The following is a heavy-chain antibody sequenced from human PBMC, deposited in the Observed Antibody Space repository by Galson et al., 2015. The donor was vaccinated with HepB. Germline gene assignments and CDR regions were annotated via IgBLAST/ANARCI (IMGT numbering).Heavy chain of an antibody. CDR1: GYSLSNYW. CDR2: IDPGDSDT. D-gene: IGHD6-19*01. CDR3: ASLRYSSGWYSFDY. Sequence: QSGAEVKKPGESLRISCKGAGYSLSNYWVSWVRQMPGKGLEWMGRIDPGDSDTNYSPSFQGHVTISADKSISTAYLQWSSLKASDTAIYYCASLRYSSGWYSFDYWGQGTLVTVSS. J-gene: IGHJ4*02. V-gene: IGHV5-10-1*01.